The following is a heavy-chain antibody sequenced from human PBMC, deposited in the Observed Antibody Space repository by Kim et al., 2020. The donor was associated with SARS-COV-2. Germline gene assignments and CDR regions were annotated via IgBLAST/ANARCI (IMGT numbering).Heavy chain of an antibody. V-gene: IGHV4-31*03. D-gene: IGHD5-12*01. J-gene: IGHJ4*02. CDR3: ARNQYSGYVLFDY. CDR2: IYYSGST. Sequence: SETLSLTCTVSGGSISSGGYYWSWIRQHPGKGLEWIGYIYYSGSTYYNPSLKSRVTISVDTSKNQFSLKLSSVTAADTAVYYCARNQYSGYVLFDYWGQGTLVTVSS. CDR1: GGSISSGGYY.